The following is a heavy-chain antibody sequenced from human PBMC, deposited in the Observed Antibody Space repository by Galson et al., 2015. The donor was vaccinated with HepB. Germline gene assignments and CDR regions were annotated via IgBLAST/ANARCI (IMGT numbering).Heavy chain of an antibody. D-gene: IGHD1-26*01. J-gene: IGHJ4*02. V-gene: IGHV3-15*01. CDR2: IKSKTDGGTT. CDR3: TTDFSGSYYPGFDY. CDR1: GFTFSNAW. Sequence: SLRLSCAASGFTFSNAWMSWVRQAPGKGLEWVGRIKSKTDGGTTDYAAPVKGRFTISRDDSKNTLYLQMNSLKTEDTAVYYCTTDFSGSYYPGFDYWGQGTLVTVSS.